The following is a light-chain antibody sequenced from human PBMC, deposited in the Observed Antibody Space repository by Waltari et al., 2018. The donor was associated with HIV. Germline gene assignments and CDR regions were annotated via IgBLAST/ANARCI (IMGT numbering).Light chain of an antibody. CDR3: SSYTTTSTWV. Sequence: QSALTQPAYVSGSPGPSITLSCPGTSRDVGGYNYVPWYQQHPGKAPKVMIYEGSNRPSGVSNRFSGSKSGNTASLTISGLQAEDEADYYCSSYTTTSTWVFGGGTKLTVL. V-gene: IGLV2-14*01. CDR1: SRDVGGYNY. CDR2: EGS. J-gene: IGLJ3*02.